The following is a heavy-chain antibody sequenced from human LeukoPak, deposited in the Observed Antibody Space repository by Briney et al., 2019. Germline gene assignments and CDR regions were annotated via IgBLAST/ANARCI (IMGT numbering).Heavy chain of an antibody. CDR1: GGSFSGYY. J-gene: IGHJ4*02. Sequence: SETLSLICAVYGGSFSGYYWSWIRQPPGKGLEWIGEINHSRSTNYNPSLKGRVTISVDTSKNQCSLRLSSVTAADTAVYYCARGRRLLDYWGQGTLVTVSS. D-gene: IGHD3-22*01. CDR3: ARGRRLLDY. CDR2: INHSRST. V-gene: IGHV4-34*01.